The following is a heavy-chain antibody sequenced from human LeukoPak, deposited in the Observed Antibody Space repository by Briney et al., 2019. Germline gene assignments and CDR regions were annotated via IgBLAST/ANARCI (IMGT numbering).Heavy chain of an antibody. CDR2: ISGSGGST. CDR1: GFTFSSYA. V-gene: IGHV3-23*01. CDR3: AKGLWFGELSWVDP. D-gene: IGHD3-10*01. J-gene: IGHJ5*02. Sequence: GGSLRLSCAASGFTFSSYAMSWVRQAPGKGLEWVSAISGSGGSTYYADSVKGRFTISRDNSKNTLYLQMNSLRAEDTAVYYCAKGLWFGELSWVDPWGQGTLVTVSS.